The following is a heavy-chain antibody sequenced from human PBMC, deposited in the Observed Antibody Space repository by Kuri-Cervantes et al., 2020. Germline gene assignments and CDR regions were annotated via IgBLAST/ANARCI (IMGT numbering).Heavy chain of an antibody. CDR1: GFTFDDYA. D-gene: IGHD1-26*01. V-gene: IGHV3-9*01. CDR3: ARDAGATGYYYYGMDV. Sequence: SLKISCAASGFTFDDYAMHWVRQAPGKGLEWVSGISWNSGSIGYADSVKGRFTISRDNAKNSLYLQMNSLRAEDTAVYYCARDAGATGYYYYGMDVWGQGTTVTVSS. CDR2: ISWNSGSI. J-gene: IGHJ6*02.